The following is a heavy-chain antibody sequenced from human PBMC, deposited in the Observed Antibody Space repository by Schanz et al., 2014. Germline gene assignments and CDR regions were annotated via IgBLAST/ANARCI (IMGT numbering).Heavy chain of an antibody. V-gene: IGHV3-23*01. CDR3: ARAGYDADNWFDP. Sequence: EVQLLESGGGLVQPGGSLRLSCTASGFTFSSYSMNWVRQAPGKGLEWVSAISGSGGSTYYADSVKGRFTISRDNSKNSLYLQMNSLRAEDTAVYYCARAGYDADNWFDPWGQGTLXTVSS. J-gene: IGHJ5*02. CDR2: ISGSGGST. CDR1: GFTFSSYS. D-gene: IGHD2-2*01.